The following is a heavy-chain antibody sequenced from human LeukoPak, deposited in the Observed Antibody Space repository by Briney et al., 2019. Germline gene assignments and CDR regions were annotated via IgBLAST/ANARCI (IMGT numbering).Heavy chain of an antibody. J-gene: IGHJ3*02. Sequence: SVKVSCKASGGTFSSYAISWVRQAPGQGLEWMGGIIPIFGTANYAQKFQGRGTVTADESTSTAYMELSSLRSEDTAVYYCASSMVRGAPGAFDIWGQGTMVTVSS. CDR1: GGTFSSYA. D-gene: IGHD3-10*01. CDR3: ASSMVRGAPGAFDI. CDR2: IIPIFGTA. V-gene: IGHV1-69*01.